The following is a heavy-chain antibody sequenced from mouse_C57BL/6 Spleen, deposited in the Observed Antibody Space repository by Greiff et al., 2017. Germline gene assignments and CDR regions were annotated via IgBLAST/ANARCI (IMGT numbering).Heavy chain of an antibody. J-gene: IGHJ4*01. V-gene: IGHV3-6*01. CDR1: GYSITSGYY. CDR3: ARVRNFRRDAMDY. CDR2: ISYDGSN. Sequence: EVKLMESGPGLVKPSQSLSLTCSVTGYSITSGYYWNWIRQFPGNKLEWMGYISYDGSNNYNPSLKNRISITRDTSKNQLFLKLNSVTTEDTATYCCARVRNFRRDAMDYWGQGTSVTVSS.